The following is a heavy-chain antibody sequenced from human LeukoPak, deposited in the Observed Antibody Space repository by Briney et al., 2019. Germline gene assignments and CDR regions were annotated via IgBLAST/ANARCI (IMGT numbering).Heavy chain of an antibody. J-gene: IGHJ4*02. V-gene: IGHV3-23*01. CDR2: IGGSGGST. Sequence: GGSLRLSCAASGFTFSSYAMSWVRQAPGKGLEWVSAIGGSGGSTYYADSVKGRFTISRDNSKNTLYLQMNSLRVEDTAVYYCAKEGWLATYYFDYWGQGTLVTVSS. D-gene: IGHD5-12*01. CDR1: GFTFSSYA. CDR3: AKEGWLATYYFDY.